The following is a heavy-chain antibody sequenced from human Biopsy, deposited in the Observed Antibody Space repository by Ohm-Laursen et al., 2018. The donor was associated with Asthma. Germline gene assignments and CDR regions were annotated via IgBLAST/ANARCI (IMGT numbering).Heavy chain of an antibody. J-gene: IGHJ4*02. V-gene: IGHV4-59*07. CDR1: GVSFSSYY. CDR2: IHYSGST. D-gene: IGHD2-15*01. Sequence: SDTLSLTCTVSGVSFSSYYWPWIRPPPGKGLEWIGNIHYSGSTYSNPSLKSRVTISVDTSKKQISLRLSSVIAADTAVYYCAGFCSGGNCPDHWGQGTLVTVSS. CDR3: AGFCSGGNCPDH.